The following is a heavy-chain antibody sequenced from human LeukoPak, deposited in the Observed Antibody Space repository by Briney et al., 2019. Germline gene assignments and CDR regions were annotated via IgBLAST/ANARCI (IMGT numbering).Heavy chain of an antibody. Sequence: PGGSLRLSCAASGFTFSRYDMHWVRQATGKGLEWVSVIGTSGDTYYAGSVKGRFTISRDNAKNSLYLQMNSLRAEDTAVYYCARSRGAGPGAYFDYWGQGTLITVSS. V-gene: IGHV3-13*04. CDR3: ARSRGAGPGAYFDY. CDR2: IGTSGDT. J-gene: IGHJ4*02. CDR1: GFTFSRYD. D-gene: IGHD6-19*01.